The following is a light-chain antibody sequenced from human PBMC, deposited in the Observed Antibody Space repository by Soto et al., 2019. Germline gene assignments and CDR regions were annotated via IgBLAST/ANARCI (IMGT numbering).Light chain of an antibody. J-gene: IGLJ1*01. V-gene: IGLV2-14*01. CDR1: SSDVGAYNY. Sequence: SALTQPASVSGSPGQSITISCTGTSSDVGAYNYVSWFQQHPGKAPTLIISEVSNRPSGVSNRFSGSKSGNAASLTISGLQAEDEAGYFCFSFTTDWTHVFGTGTKVTVL. CDR3: FSFTTDWTHV. CDR2: EVS.